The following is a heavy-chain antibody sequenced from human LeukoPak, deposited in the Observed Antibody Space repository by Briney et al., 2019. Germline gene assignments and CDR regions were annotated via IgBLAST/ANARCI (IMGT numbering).Heavy chain of an antibody. Sequence: SVKVSCKASGGTFSSYAISWVRQAPGQGLEWMGRIIPILGIANYAQKFQGRVTITAGKSTSTAYMELSSLRSEDTAAYYCARDPAYYGSGSYLLSMLRVQLVSYGMDVWGQGTTVTVSS. D-gene: IGHD3-10*01. J-gene: IGHJ6*02. CDR1: GGTFSSYA. CDR3: ARDPAYYGSGSYLLSMLRVQLVSYGMDV. CDR2: IIPILGIA. V-gene: IGHV1-69*04.